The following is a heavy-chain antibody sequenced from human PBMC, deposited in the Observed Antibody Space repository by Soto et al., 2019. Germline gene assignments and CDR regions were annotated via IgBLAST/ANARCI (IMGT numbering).Heavy chain of an antibody. CDR2: ISSSSSYI. Sequence: GGSLRLSCAASGFTFSSYSMNWVRQAPGKGLEWVSSISSSSSYIYYADSVKGRFTISRDNAKNSLYLQMNSLRAEDTAVYYCARDPSSSSGPYYGMDVWGQGTTVTVSS. J-gene: IGHJ6*02. V-gene: IGHV3-21*01. CDR3: ARDPSSSSGPYYGMDV. CDR1: GFTFSSYS. D-gene: IGHD6-6*01.